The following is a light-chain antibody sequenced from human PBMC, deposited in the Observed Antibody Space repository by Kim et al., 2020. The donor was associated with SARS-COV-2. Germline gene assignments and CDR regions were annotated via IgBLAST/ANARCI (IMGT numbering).Light chain of an antibody. J-gene: IGLJ2*01. Sequence: SSELTQDPAVSVALGQTVRITCQGDSLRSYYATWYQQKPGQAPVLVISGKNNRPSGIPDRFSGSSSGNTASLTITGAQAEDEADYYCHSRDSSGNHVVFGGGTQLTVL. CDR3: HSRDSSGNHVV. V-gene: IGLV3-19*01. CDR1: SLRSYY. CDR2: GKN.